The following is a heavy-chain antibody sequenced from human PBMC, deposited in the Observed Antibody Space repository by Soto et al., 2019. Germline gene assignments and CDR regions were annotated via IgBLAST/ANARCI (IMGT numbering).Heavy chain of an antibody. CDR3: AKGDSSSWTDAFDI. CDR2: ISSSSSYI. Sequence: GGSLRLSCAASGFTFSSYSMNWVRQAPGKGLEWVSSISSSSSYIYYADSVKGRFTISRDNAKNSLYLQMNSLRAEDTAVYYCAKGDSSSWTDAFDIWGQGTMVTVSS. J-gene: IGHJ3*02. CDR1: GFTFSSYS. V-gene: IGHV3-21*01. D-gene: IGHD6-13*01.